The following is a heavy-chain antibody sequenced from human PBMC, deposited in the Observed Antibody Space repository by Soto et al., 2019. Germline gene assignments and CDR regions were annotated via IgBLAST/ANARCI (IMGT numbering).Heavy chain of an antibody. V-gene: IGHV4-31*03. CDR2: IYYSGST. J-gene: IGHJ5*01. CDR3: AKTNAAATTEIDS. Sequence: PSEPLSLTCTVSSRSMNRGGDYWSWIGQHPGKGLEWIGYIYYSGSTYYNPSLKSRVTISVDTSKNQCSLKLSSVTAADTAVYYCAKTNAAATTEIDSWGQRIPVTVSS. D-gene: IGHD6-25*01. CDR1: SRSMNRGGDY.